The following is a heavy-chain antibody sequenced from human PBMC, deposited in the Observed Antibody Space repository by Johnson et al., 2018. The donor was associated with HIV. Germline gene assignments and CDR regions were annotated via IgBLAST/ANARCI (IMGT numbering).Heavy chain of an antibody. CDR1: GLTVSGNY. V-gene: IGHV3-66*02. D-gene: IGHD3-22*01. Sequence: VQLVESGGGLVQPGGSLRLSCAASGLTVSGNYMTWVRQAPGKGLEWVSVISGSGSSTYYADSVKGRFTISRDNSKNTVSLQMNSLRVEDTAVYYCVRGPRVSMIAVLDIWGQGTMVTVSS. CDR3: VRGPRVSMIAVLDI. J-gene: IGHJ3*02. CDR2: ISGSGSST.